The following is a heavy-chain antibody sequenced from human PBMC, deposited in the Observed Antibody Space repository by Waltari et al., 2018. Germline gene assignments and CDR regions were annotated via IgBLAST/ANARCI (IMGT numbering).Heavy chain of an antibody. CDR3: ARGVEGSWYNY. D-gene: IGHD6-13*01. CDR1: GGTFSSYA. J-gene: IGHJ4*02. Sequence: QVQLVQSGAEVKKPGSSVKVSCKASGGTFSSYAISWVRQAPGQGLEWMGGSIPNLDTANYAQKVQGRDTITADESTSTAYMELSSLRSEDTAVYYCARGVEGSWYNYWGQGTLVTVSS. CDR2: SIPNLDTA. V-gene: IGHV1-69*13.